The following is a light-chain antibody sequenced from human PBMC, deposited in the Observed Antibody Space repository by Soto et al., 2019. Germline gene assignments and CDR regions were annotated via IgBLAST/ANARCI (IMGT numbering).Light chain of an antibody. Sequence: EIVLTQSPATLSLSPGERATLSCRASQSVSGSLAWYQQKPGQAPRLLIYDASNRATGIPARFSGSGSGTDFTLTISSLEPEDFALYYCQQRSDWPRTFGLGTKVDIK. CDR2: DAS. CDR1: QSVSGS. J-gene: IGKJ1*01. CDR3: QQRSDWPRT. V-gene: IGKV3-11*01.